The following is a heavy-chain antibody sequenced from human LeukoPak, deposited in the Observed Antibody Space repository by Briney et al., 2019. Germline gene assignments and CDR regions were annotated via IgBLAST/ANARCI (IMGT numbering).Heavy chain of an antibody. CDR1: GFTFSSYW. J-gene: IGHJ4*02. CDR2: IKQDGSEK. Sequence: PGGSLRLSCAASGFTFSSYWMSWVRQAPGKGLEWVANIKQDGSEKYYVDSVKGRFTISRDNAKNSLYLQMNSLRAEDTAVYYCARDLSGSYCGGDCYWPIDYWGRGTLVTVSS. D-gene: IGHD2-21*02. V-gene: IGHV3-7*01. CDR3: ARDLSGSYCGGDCYWPIDY.